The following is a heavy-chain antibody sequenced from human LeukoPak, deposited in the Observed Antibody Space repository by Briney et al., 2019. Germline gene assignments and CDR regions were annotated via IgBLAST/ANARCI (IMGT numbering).Heavy chain of an antibody. CDR3: AKGSAGGRPYYFDY. V-gene: IGHV3-23*01. CDR1: GFTFSSYA. Sequence: PGGSLRLSCAASGFTFSSYAMSWVRQAPGKGLEWVSAIDGSGSYTWYDDSVKGRFTISRDNSENTLYLQMNSLRAEDTAVYYCAKGSAGGRPYYFDYWGQGTLVPVSS. D-gene: IGHD6-13*01. CDR2: IDGSGSYT. J-gene: IGHJ4*02.